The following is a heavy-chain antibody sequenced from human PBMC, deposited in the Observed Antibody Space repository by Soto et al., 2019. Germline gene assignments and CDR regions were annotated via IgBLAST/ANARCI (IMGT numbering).Heavy chain of an antibody. CDR2: IYPGDSDT. V-gene: IGHV5-51*01. D-gene: IGHD6-19*01. CDR3: ARQEVAGGGHNWFDP. J-gene: IGHJ5*02. CDR1: GYSFTSYW. Sequence: GESLKISCKGSGYSFTSYWIGWVRQMPGKGLEWMGIIYPGDSDTRYSPSFQGQVTISADKSISTAYLQWSSLKASDTAMYYCARQEVAGGGHNWFDPWGQGTLVTVSS.